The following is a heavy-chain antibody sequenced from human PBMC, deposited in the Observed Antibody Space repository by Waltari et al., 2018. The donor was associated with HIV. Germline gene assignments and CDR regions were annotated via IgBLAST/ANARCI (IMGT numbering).Heavy chain of an antibody. CDR2: IRYDGNTK. V-gene: IGHV3-30*02. CDR1: ASTFTLSA. Sequence: QGPLLESGGRAVQPAGPLRPSCPPSASTFTLSACPWARQAPGKGLEWVTFIRYDGNTKYYADSVKGRFTISRDNSKNTLYLQMSSLRAEDTAVYYCAKELRSGYSYYYYGMDVWGQGTTVTVSS. CDR3: AKELRSGYSYYYYGMDV. J-gene: IGHJ6*02. D-gene: IGHD2-15*01.